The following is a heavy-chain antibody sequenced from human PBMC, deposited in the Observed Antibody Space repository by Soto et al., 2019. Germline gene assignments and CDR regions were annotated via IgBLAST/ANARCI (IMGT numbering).Heavy chain of an antibody. CDR3: GREWYYSGSGSYSPPRYYGMDV. J-gene: IGHJ6*02. Sequence: VASVKVSCKASGYTFTNYGITWVRQAPGQGLEWMGWISDYNGNTYYGKKFQGRVTMTTDTSTRTAYMELKSLRSDDTAVYCCGREWYYSGSGSYSPPRYYGMDVWGQGTTVTVS. V-gene: IGHV1-18*01. CDR2: ISDYNGNT. D-gene: IGHD3-10*01. CDR1: GYTFTNYG.